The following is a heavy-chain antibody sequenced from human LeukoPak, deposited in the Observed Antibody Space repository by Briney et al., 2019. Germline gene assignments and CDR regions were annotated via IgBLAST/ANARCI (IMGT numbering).Heavy chain of an antibody. CDR2: ISAYNGNT. CDR1: GYTFTSYG. CDR3: ARDREYGVAVAGTLKSRGWFDP. Sequence: GASVKVSCKASGYTFTSYGISWVRQAPGQGLEWMGWISAYNGNTNYAQKLQGRVTMTTDTSTSTAYMELRSLRSDDTAVYYCARDREYGVAVAGTLKSRGWFDPWGQGTLVTVSS. J-gene: IGHJ5*02. D-gene: IGHD6-19*01. V-gene: IGHV1-18*01.